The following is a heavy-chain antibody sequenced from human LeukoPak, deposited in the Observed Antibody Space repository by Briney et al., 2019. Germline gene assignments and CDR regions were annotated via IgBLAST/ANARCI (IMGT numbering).Heavy chain of an antibody. CDR1: GYAFSAYY. CDR2: INPNSGGT. CDR3: ARSFRAISDFDY. Sequence: GASVKVSCKASGYAFSAYYMHWVRQAPGQGLEWMGWINPNSGGTNYAQKFQGRVTMTRDTSISTAYMELSRLKSDDMAVYYCARSFRAISDFDYWGQGTLVTVSS. J-gene: IGHJ4*02. V-gene: IGHV1-2*02. D-gene: IGHD3-10*01.